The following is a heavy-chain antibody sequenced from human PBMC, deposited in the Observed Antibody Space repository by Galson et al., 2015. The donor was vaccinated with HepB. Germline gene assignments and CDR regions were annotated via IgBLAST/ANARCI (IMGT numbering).Heavy chain of an antibody. J-gene: IGHJ5*02. CDR2: IIPIFDTA. CDR3: ARPYSSGWFPLGS. D-gene: IGHD6-13*01. CDR1: GGNFSSSA. Sequence: SVKVSCKASGGNFSSSAISWVRQAPGQGLEWMGGIIPIFDTANFALKFQGRVTITADEATSSAYMELSSLRSEDTAVYYCARPYSSGWFPLGSWGQGTLITVSS. V-gene: IGHV1-69*13.